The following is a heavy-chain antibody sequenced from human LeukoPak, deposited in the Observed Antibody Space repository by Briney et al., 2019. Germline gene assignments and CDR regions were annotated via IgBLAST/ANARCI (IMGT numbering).Heavy chain of an antibody. V-gene: IGHV1-18*01. D-gene: IGHD6-19*01. Sequence: ASVKVSCKASGYTFTSYGISWVRQAPGQGLEWMGWISAYNGNTNYAQKLQGRVTMTTDTSTSTAYMELRSLRSDDTAVYYCARAAAVAGTRGRWFDPWGQGTLVTVSS. CDR2: ISAYNGNT. CDR3: ARAAAVAGTRGRWFDP. J-gene: IGHJ5*02. CDR1: GYTFTSYG.